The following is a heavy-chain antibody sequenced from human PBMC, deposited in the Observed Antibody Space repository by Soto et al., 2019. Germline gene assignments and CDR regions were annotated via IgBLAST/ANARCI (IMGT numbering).Heavy chain of an antibody. CDR1: VGSISSSSYY. Sequence: QLQLQESGPGLVKPSETLSLTCTVSVGSISSSSYYWGWIRQPPGKGLEWIGSIYYSGSTYYNPSLKSRVTISVDTSKNQFSLKLSSVTAADTAVYYCAREGVLWFGEYYYGMDVWGQGTTVTVSS. V-gene: IGHV4-39*02. D-gene: IGHD3-10*01. J-gene: IGHJ6*02. CDR3: AREGVLWFGEYYYGMDV. CDR2: IYYSGST.